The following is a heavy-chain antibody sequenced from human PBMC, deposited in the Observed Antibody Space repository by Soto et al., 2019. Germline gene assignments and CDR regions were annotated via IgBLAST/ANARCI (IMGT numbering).Heavy chain of an antibody. J-gene: IGHJ3*02. D-gene: IGHD3-9*01. CDR1: GYIFTSYG. CDR3: ARAAYDILTGYYNGGAFDI. Sequence: QVQLVQSGGEVKKPGASVKVSCKASGYIFTSYGISWVRQAPGQGLEWLGWISAYNGNTNYEENLQGRVTMTTDTSTRAAYLGGRGLRSDDRAVYYCARAAYDILTGYYNGGAFDIWGQGTMVIVSS. CDR2: ISAYNGNT. V-gene: IGHV1-18*01.